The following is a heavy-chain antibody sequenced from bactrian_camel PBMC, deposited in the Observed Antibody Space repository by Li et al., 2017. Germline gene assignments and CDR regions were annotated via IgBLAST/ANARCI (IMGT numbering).Heavy chain of an antibody. J-gene: IGHJ4*01. D-gene: IGHD3*01. CDR2: VNHGGDST. V-gene: IGHV3S40*01. Sequence: VQLVESGGGLVQPGGSLRLSCTASGFSFNSYAMSWVRQAPGKGLEWVSSVNHGGDSTYYADSVKGRFTISRDNAKDALYLQMNSLKIEDTAVYYCALGSSRQATMTARGKGTQVIVS. CDR1: GFSFNSYA.